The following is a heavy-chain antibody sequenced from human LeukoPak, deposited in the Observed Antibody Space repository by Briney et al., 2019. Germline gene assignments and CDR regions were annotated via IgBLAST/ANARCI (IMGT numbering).Heavy chain of an antibody. V-gene: IGHV4-59*01. Sequence: SETLSLTCAVYGGSFSGYYWSWIRQPPGKGLEWIGYIYSSGSPNYNPSLKSRVTMSVDTSKNQFSLKVSSVTAADTAVYYCARVFDSGSQAYFYYMDVWGKGTTVTISS. J-gene: IGHJ6*03. D-gene: IGHD3-10*01. CDR2: IYSSGSP. CDR1: GGSFSGYY. CDR3: ARVFDSGSQAYFYYMDV.